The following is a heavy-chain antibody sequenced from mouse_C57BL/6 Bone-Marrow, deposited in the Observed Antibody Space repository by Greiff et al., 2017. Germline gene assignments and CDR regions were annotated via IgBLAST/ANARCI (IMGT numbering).Heavy chain of an antibody. CDR1: GFTFSSYA. V-gene: IGHV5-4*01. Sequence: EVMLVESGGGLVKPGGSLKLSCAASGFTFSSYAMSWVRQTPEKRLEWVATISDGGSYTYYPDNVKGRFTISRDNAKNNRYLQMSHLKSDDTAMYYCAREGTYGSPWFAYWGQGTLVTVSA. D-gene: IGHD1-1*01. CDR3: AREGTYGSPWFAY. J-gene: IGHJ3*01. CDR2: ISDGGSYT.